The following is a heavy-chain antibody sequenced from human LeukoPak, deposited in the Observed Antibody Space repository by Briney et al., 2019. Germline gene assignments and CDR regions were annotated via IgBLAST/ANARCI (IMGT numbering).Heavy chain of an antibody. J-gene: IGHJ3*02. CDR2: ISRSTGNI. D-gene: IGHD4-11*01. CDR3: ARDNYDAFDI. CDR1: GFTFSSYN. V-gene: IGHV3-21*01. Sequence: PGGSLRLFCAVSGFTFSSYNMNWVRQAPGKGLEWVSSISRSTGNIYSADSVKGRFTISRDNAKSSLYLQMNSLRAEDTAVYYCARDNYDAFDIWGQGTMVTVSS.